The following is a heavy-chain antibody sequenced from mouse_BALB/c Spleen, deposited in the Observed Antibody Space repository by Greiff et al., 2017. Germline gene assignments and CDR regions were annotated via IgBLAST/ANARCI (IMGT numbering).Heavy chain of an antibody. J-gene: IGHJ2*01. V-gene: IGHV1S22*01. D-gene: IGHD2-10*02. CDR2: IYPGSGST. CDR3: TRRGYGNYED. Sequence: LQQPGSELVRPGASVKLSCKASGYTFTSYWMHWVKQRPGQGLEWIGNIYPGSGSTNYDEKFKSKATLTVDTSSSTAYMQLSSLTSEDSAVYYCTRRGYGNYEDGGQGTTLTVSS. CDR1: GYTFTSYW.